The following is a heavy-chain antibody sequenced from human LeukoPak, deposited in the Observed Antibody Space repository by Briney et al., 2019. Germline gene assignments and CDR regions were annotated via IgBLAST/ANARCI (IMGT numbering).Heavy chain of an antibody. J-gene: IGHJ4*02. CDR2: ITSSGGTI. V-gene: IGHV3-48*03. CDR3: ASRPPPSRGPYDY. D-gene: IGHD3-10*01. Sequence: GGSLRLSCAASGFTFSNNALSWVRQAPGKGLEWVSYITSSGGTIYYADSVKGRFTISRDNAKNSLYLQMHSLRAEDTAVYYCASRPPPSRGPYDYWGQGTLVTVSS. CDR1: GFTFSNNA.